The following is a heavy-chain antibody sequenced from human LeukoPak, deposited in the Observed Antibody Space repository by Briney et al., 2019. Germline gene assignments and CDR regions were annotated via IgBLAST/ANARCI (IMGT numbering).Heavy chain of an antibody. CDR2: IYSDGSI. CDR3: ARSIRYFQLFED. V-gene: IGHV3-53*01. D-gene: IGHD3-9*01. CDR1: GFIVSSNY. Sequence: GGSLRLSCAASGFIVSSNYMGWVRQAPGKGLEWVSVIYSDGSIYYADSVKGRFTISRDNSKNTLYLQMNSLRAEDTAVYYCARSIRYFQLFEDWGQGTLVAVSS. J-gene: IGHJ4*02.